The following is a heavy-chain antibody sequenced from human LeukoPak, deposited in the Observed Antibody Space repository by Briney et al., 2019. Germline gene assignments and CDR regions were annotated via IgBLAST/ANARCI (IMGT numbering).Heavy chain of an antibody. Sequence: ASVKVSCKASGYTFTSYAMNWVRQAPGQGLEWMGWINTNTGNPTYAQGFTGRFVFSLDTSVSTAYLQISSLKAEDTAVYYCTLVGRSGWYSREDYWGQGTLVTVSS. CDR1: GYTFTSYA. J-gene: IGHJ4*02. D-gene: IGHD6-19*01. CDR3: TLVGRSGWYSREDY. V-gene: IGHV7-4-1*02. CDR2: INTNTGNP.